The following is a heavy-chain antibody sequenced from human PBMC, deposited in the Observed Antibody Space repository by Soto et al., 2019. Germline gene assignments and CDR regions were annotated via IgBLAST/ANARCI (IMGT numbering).Heavy chain of an antibody. CDR1: GYTFTSYY. CDR3: AREMPYYDILTGLYYYYGMDV. D-gene: IGHD3-9*01. J-gene: IGHJ6*02. V-gene: IGHV1-46*01. Sequence: GASVKVSCKASGYTFTSYYMHWVRQAPGQGLEWMGIINPSGGSTSYAQKFQGRVTMTRDTSTSTVYMELSSLRSEDTAVYYCAREMPYYDILTGLYYYYGMDVWGRGTTVTVSS. CDR2: INPSGGST.